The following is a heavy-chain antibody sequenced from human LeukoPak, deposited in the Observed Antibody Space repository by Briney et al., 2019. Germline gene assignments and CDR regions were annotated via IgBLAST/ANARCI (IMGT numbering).Heavy chain of an antibody. Sequence: GGSLRLSCAASGFTFSSYAMTWVRQAPGKGLEWVSALSGNGLKTYYADSVKGRFTISRDNFENTLYLQMNSLRADDTAIYYCAKDLHWGFDYWGQGTLVTVSS. CDR3: AKDLHWGFDY. V-gene: IGHV3-23*01. CDR2: LSGNGLKT. J-gene: IGHJ4*02. CDR1: GFTFSSYA. D-gene: IGHD7-27*01.